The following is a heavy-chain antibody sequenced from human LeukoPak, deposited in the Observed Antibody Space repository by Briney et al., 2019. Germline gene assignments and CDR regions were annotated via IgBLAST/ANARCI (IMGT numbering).Heavy chain of an antibody. CDR2: LNPTYDIP. CDR1: GYTFSNYC. CDR3: AKDPRNILTGDYDDFDI. J-gene: IGHJ3*02. D-gene: IGHD3-9*01. Sequence: ASVKVSCKASGYTFSNYCMHWVRQAPGQGLEWMGILNPTYDIPIYAQTFEGRVTMTRDMSTSTVYMELSTLTSDDTAVYFCAKDPRNILTGDYDDFDIWGQGTMVIVSS. V-gene: IGHV1-46*01.